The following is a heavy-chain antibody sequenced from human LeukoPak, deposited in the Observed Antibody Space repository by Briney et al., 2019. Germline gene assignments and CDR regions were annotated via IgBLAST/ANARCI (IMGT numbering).Heavy chain of an antibody. J-gene: IGHJ2*01. CDR2: ISSSGSTI. D-gene: IGHD6-13*01. CDR1: GFTFSDYF. Sequence: PGGSLRLSCAASGFTFSDYFMSWIRQAPGKGPEWVSYISSSGSTIYYADSVKGRFTISRDNAKNSLYLQMNSLRAEDTAVYYCARPSGKGSSWPHWYFDLWGRGTLVTVSS. V-gene: IGHV3-11*01. CDR3: ARPSGKGSSWPHWYFDL.